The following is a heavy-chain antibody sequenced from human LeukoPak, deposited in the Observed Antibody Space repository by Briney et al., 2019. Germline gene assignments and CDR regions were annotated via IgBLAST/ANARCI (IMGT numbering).Heavy chain of an antibody. Sequence: ASVKVSCKASGYTFTSYYMRWVRQAPGQGLEWMGIINPSGGSTSYAQKFQGRVTMTRDTSTSTVYMELSSLRSEDTAVYYCARGGCCSSTSCFEFDYWGQGTLVTVAS. D-gene: IGHD2-2*01. CDR3: ARGGCCSSTSCFEFDY. CDR2: INPSGGST. V-gene: IGHV1-46*01. CDR1: GYTFTSYY. J-gene: IGHJ4*02.